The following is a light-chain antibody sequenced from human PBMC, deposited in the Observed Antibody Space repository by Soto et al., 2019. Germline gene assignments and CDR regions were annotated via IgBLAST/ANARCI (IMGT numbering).Light chain of an antibody. J-gene: IGKJ1*01. V-gene: IGKV3-20*01. CDR2: GAS. Sequence: EIVMTQSPGTLSVSPGDRATLSCRASQSVSSSYLAWYQQKLGQAPRLLIYGASSRATGIPDRFSGSGSGTDFTLTISRLEPEDFAVYYCQHYDSSPGTFGQGTKVDIK. CDR1: QSVSSSY. CDR3: QHYDSSPGT.